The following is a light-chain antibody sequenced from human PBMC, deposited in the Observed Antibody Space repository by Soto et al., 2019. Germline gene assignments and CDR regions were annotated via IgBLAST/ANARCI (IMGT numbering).Light chain of an antibody. CDR2: AAS. Sequence: DIQMTQSPSSVSASVGDRVTITCRASQDISSWLAWYQQKPGTAPKLLMYAASSLQSGVPSRFSGSGFGTDFTLTISSLQPEDFATYYCQQAEGFPITFGQGTRLEIK. V-gene: IGKV1-12*01. CDR3: QQAEGFPIT. CDR1: QDISSW. J-gene: IGKJ5*01.